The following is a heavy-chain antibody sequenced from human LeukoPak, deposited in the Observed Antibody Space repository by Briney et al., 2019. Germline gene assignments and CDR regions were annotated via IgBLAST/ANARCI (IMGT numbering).Heavy chain of an antibody. J-gene: IGHJ4*02. CDR2: INPNSGGT. Sequence: ASVKVSCKASGYTFTGYYMHWVRQAPGQGLEWMGRINPNSGGTNYAQKFQGRVTMTRDTSISTAYMELSRLRSDNTAVYYCARASYGSSNYFDYWGQGTLVTVSS. CDR1: GYTFTGYY. V-gene: IGHV1-2*06. CDR3: ARASYGSSNYFDY. D-gene: IGHD5-18*01.